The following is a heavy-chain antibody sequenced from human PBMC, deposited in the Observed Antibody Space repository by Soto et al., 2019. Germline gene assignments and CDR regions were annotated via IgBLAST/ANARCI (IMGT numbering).Heavy chain of an antibody. J-gene: IGHJ4*02. CDR3: ARGIYFGSAKYYFDY. Sequence: GGSLRLSCAASGFTSKNYYMQWVRQAPGKGPEYVSAISSSGDSTYYADSVKGRFTISRDNSKNTMYLQMGSLRVEDMAFYYCARGIYFGSAKYYFDYWGQGALVTVSS. CDR2: ISSSGDST. D-gene: IGHD3-10*01. V-gene: IGHV3-64*02. CDR1: GFTSKNYY.